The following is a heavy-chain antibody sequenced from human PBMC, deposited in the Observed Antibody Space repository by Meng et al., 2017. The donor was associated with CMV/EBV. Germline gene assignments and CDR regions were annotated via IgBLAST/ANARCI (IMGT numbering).Heavy chain of an antibody. CDR3: ARDPRQDEIGC. V-gene: IGHV4-61*01. Sequence: SETLSLTCTVSGGSVSSGSYHWSWIRQPPGKGLEWIGYIYYSGSTNYNPSLKSRVTISVDTSKNQFSLKLSSVTAADTAVYYCARDPRQDEIGCWGQGTLVTVSS. J-gene: IGHJ4*02. CDR1: GGSVSSGSYH. CDR2: IYYSGST. D-gene: IGHD2-21*01.